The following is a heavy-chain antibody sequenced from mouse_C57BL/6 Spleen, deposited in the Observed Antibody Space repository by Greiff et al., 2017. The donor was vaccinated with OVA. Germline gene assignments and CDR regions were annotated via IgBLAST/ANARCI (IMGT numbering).Heavy chain of an antibody. J-gene: IGHJ4*01. V-gene: IGHV1-26*01. CDR2: INPNNGGT. D-gene: IGHD2-5*01. CDR3: ARRGSNYLYAMDY. CDR1: GYTFTDYY. Sequence: VQLQQSGPELVKPGASVKISCKASGYTFTDYYMNWVKQSHGKSLEWIGDINPNNGGTSYNQKFKGKATLTVDKSSSTAYMELRSLTSEDSAVYYCARRGSNYLYAMDYWGQGTSVTVSS.